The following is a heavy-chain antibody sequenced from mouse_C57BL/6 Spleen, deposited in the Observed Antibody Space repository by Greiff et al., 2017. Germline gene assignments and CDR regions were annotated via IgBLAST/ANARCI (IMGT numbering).Heavy chain of an antibody. J-gene: IGHJ2*01. Sequence: EVKLQESVAELVRPGASVKLSCTASGFNIKNTYMPWVKQRPEQGLEWIGRIDPANGNTKYAPKFQGKATITADTSSNTAYLQRSSLTSEDTAIYYCARGSSYDYWGQGTTLPVSS. CDR2: IDPANGNT. D-gene: IGHD1-1*01. CDR3: ARGSSYDY. V-gene: IGHV14-3*01. CDR1: GFNIKNTY.